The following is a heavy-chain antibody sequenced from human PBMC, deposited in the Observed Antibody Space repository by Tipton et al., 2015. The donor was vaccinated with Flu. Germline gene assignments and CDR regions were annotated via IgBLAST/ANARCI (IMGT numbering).Heavy chain of an antibody. CDR3: CNLNNDSLGAFDV. Sequence: SLRLSCAGSGFTFSRYAISWVRQAPGKGLDWVSVISSGSGATTYYADSVKGRFTISRDNSENTLYLQMNNLRPEDTALYYCCNLNNDSLGAFDVWGQGAMVTVSS. V-gene: IGHV3-23*01. J-gene: IGHJ3*01. CDR2: ISSGSGATT. D-gene: IGHD1/OR15-1a*01. CDR1: GFTFSRYA.